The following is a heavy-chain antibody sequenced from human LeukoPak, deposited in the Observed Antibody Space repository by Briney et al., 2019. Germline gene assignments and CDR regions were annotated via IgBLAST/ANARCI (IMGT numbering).Heavy chain of an antibody. V-gene: IGHV4-4*07. D-gene: IGHD6-19*01. Sequence: SETLSLTCTVSGGSISSYYWSWIRQPAGKGLEWIGRIYTSGSTNYNPSLKSRVTMSVDTSKNQFSLKLSSVTAADTAVYYCARMGIEYSSGWGAVDYWGQGTLVTVSS. CDR1: GGSISSYY. J-gene: IGHJ4*02. CDR3: ARMGIEYSSGWGAVDY. CDR2: IYTSGST.